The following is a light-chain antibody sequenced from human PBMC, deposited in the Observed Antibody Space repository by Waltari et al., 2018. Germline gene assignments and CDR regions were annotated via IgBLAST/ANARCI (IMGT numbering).Light chain of an antibody. Sequence: SCRASQRVSRDVAWYQQKPGQAPRLLIYGTSNRATGIPDRFSGSGSGTDFSLTISRLEPEDVAVYFCQHYVRLPATFGQGTKVEIK. J-gene: IGKJ1*01. V-gene: IGKV3-20*01. CDR2: GTS. CDR3: QHYVRLPAT. CDR1: QRVSRD.